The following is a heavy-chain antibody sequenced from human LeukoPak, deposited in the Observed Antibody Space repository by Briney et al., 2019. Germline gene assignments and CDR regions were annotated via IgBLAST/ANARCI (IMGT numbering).Heavy chain of an antibody. D-gene: IGHD2-2*01. J-gene: IGHJ4*02. Sequence: ASVRVSCKTSGYTFSNFGINWVRQASGQGLEWMGWISGNNDNPNYGQKFQGRLTVTTDTSTSTAYMELRNLRFDDTAVYYCARDGTSTDDYWGQGTLVTVSS. V-gene: IGHV1-18*01. CDR1: GYTFSNFG. CDR2: ISGNNDNP. CDR3: ARDGTSTDDY.